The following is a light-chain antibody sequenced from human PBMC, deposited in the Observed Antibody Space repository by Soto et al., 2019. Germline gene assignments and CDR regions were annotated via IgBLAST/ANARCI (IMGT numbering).Light chain of an antibody. Sequence: QSALTQPPSASGSLGQSVTISCTRTSSDVGGYNYVSWHQQHPGKAPKLMIYEVTKRPSGVPDRFSGSKSGNTASLTVSGLQAEDEADYYCSSFAGGGNPVLFGGGTKLTVL. CDR2: EVT. CDR3: SSFAGGGNPVL. J-gene: IGLJ2*01. V-gene: IGLV2-8*01. CDR1: SSDVGGYNY.